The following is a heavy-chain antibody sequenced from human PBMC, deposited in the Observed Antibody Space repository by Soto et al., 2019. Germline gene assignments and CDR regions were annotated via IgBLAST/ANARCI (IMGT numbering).Heavy chain of an antibody. CDR1: GGSISSYY. J-gene: IGHJ4*02. V-gene: IGHV4-34*01. D-gene: IGHD2-8*02. CDR2: INHIGRP. CDR3: ARKKITGLLDY. Sequence: PSETLSLTCTVSGGSISSYYWTWIRQPPGTGLEWIGEINHIGRPNYTPSFKVRFTFSLATSKNHFSLKLPFLTAADPPVYYGARKKITGLLDYWGKETLFTVS.